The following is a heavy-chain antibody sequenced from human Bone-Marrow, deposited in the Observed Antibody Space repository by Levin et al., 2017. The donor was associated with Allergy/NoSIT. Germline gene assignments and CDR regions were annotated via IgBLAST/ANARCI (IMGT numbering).Heavy chain of an antibody. CDR2: SRGKGSGGKT. V-gene: IGHV3-49*03. Sequence: SGGSLRLSCSTSGFSFADYIVTWFRQAPGKGLEWVGFSRGKGSGGKTNYAASVKARFTISRDDSENTAYLQMNSLETEDTATYYCSRESLRAVRCDLSGCSFAYYQHWGQGTVVTV. J-gene: IGHJ1*01. CDR3: SRESLRAVRCDLSGCSFAYYQH. D-gene: IGHD2-21*01. CDR1: GFSFADYI.